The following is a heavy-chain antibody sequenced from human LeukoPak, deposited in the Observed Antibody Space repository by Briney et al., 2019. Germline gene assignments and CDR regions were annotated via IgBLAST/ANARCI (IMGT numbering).Heavy chain of an antibody. CDR3: ATQSITLVVVISPFDY. Sequence: QAGGSLRLSCAASGFTLDNYEMNWVRQAPGKGLEWLSHINKGGSITYYADSVKGRFTISRENPKNFLYLQMNSLRVEDTAVYYCATQSITLVVVISPFDYWGQGTLVPVSS. CDR2: INKGGSIT. D-gene: IGHD3-22*01. J-gene: IGHJ4*02. CDR1: GFTLDNYE. V-gene: IGHV3-48*03.